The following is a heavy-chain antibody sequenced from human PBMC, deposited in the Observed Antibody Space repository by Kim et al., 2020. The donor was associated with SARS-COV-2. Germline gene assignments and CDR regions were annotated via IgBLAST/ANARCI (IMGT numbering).Heavy chain of an antibody. V-gene: IGHV3-74*01. D-gene: IGHD5-12*01. Sequence: GGSLRLSCAASGFTFINHWMHWVRQAPGKGLVWVSRINTDGYITNYADSVKGRFTISRDNAKNTLYLEMNSLRAEDTAVYYCAKDYRGVATIESWGQGTL. CDR2: INTDGYIT. CDR1: GFTFINHW. CDR3: AKDYRGVATIES. J-gene: IGHJ1*01.